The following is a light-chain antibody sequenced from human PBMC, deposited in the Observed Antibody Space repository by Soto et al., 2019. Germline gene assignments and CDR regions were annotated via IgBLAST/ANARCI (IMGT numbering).Light chain of an antibody. Sequence: QSALTQPPSASGSPGQSVTISCTGTSSDVGGYNYVSWYQHHPDKAPKLIIYEVYKRPSGVPDRFSGSKSGNTASLTVSGLQAEAEAEYYCSSYAASDSFVVFDGGTKLTVL. CDR3: SSYAASDSFVV. V-gene: IGLV2-8*01. CDR2: EVY. CDR1: SSDVGGYNY. J-gene: IGLJ2*01.